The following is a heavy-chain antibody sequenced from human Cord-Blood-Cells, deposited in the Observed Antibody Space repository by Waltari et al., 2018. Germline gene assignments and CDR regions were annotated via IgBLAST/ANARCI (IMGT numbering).Heavy chain of an antibody. Sequence: EVQLVESGGGLIQPGGSVRVSCAASGFTVSSNYMSWVRKAPGKGLEWVSGIDSVGITYYADPVKGPFTISRDNSKNTLYLQMNSLRAEDTAVYYCARGPLTVLNYYYGMDVWGQGTTVTVSS. V-gene: IGHV3-53*01. CDR2: IDSVGIT. J-gene: IGHJ6*02. CDR3: ARGPLTVLNYYYGMDV. D-gene: IGHD3-16*01. CDR1: GFTVSSNY.